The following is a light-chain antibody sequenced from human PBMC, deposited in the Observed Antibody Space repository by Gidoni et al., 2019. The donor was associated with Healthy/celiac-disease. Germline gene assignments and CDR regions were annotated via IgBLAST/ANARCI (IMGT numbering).Light chain of an antibody. Sequence: DSHMTQSPSSLSASVGDRVTITCRASQSISSYLNWYQQKPGKAPKLLIYAASSLQSGVPSRFSGSGSGTDFTLTISSLQPEDFATYYCQQSYSTPWTFGQGTKVEIK. CDR2: AAS. CDR3: QQSYSTPWT. J-gene: IGKJ1*01. V-gene: IGKV1-39*01. CDR1: QSISSY.